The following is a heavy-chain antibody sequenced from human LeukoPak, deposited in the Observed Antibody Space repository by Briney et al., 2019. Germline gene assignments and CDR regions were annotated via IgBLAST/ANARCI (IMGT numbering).Heavy chain of an antibody. CDR1: GFTFDDYG. D-gene: IGHD6-6*01. Sequence: PGGSLRLSCAASGFTFDDYGMSWVRQAPGKGLEWVSGINWNGGSTGYADSVKGRLTISRDNAKNSLYLQMNSLRAEDTALYYCARSIAARPRTAYYFDYWGQGTLVTVSS. V-gene: IGHV3-20*04. CDR2: INWNGGST. J-gene: IGHJ4*02. CDR3: ARSIAARPRTAYYFDY.